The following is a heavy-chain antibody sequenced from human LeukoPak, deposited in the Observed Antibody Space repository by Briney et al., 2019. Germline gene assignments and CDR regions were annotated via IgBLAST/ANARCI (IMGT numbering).Heavy chain of an antibody. CDR2: IGPIGVYT. CDR3: ARSPPGRTNWNYYDY. Sequence: GGSLRLSCAASGFTFSDYAMHWVRQAPGKGLEFVSVIGPIGVYTYYANSVKGRFTISRDNSKSTVSLQMGSLRDEDKAVYYCARSPPGRTNWNYYDYWGRGTLVTVSS. J-gene: IGHJ4*02. V-gene: IGHV3-64*01. CDR1: GFTFSDYA. D-gene: IGHD1-1*01.